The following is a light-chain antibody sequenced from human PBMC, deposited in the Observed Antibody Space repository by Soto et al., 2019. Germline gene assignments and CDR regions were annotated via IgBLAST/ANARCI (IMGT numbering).Light chain of an antibody. J-gene: IGKJ5*01. CDR2: DAS. V-gene: IGKV3-20*01. Sequence: ILLTQSPGTLSLSPGERATLSCRASQSVSINLAWYQQKPGQAPRLLISDASSRATGISDRFSGSGSGTDFTLTISRLEPEDFAMYYCQQYAASPITFGQGTRLEIK. CDR3: QQYAASPIT. CDR1: QSVSIN.